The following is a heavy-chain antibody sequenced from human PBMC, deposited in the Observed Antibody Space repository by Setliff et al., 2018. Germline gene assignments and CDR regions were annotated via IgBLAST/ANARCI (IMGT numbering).Heavy chain of an antibody. J-gene: IGHJ4*02. D-gene: IGHD5-12*01. Sequence: ASVKVSCKTSGYAFITFGMSWVRQAPGQGLEWMGWISPVYGIANYARKFQGRVTMTADTSTTTAYLELTSLRYDDTAVYYCVRGPGPSVVVAMPFDRWGQGTLVTVS. CDR1: GYAFITFG. V-gene: IGHV1-18*01. CDR2: ISPVYGIA. CDR3: VRGPGPSVVVAMPFDR.